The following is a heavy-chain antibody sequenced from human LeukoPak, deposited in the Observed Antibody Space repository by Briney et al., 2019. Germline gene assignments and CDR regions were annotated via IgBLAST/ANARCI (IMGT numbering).Heavy chain of an antibody. Sequence: ASVKVSCKASGYTFTSYYMHWVRQAPGQGLEWMGIINPSGGSTSYAQKFQGRVTMTRDTSTSTVYMELSSLRSEDTAVYYCAGGGGPGHVVDAFDIWGQGTMVTVSS. CDR2: INPSGGST. V-gene: IGHV1-46*01. CDR3: AGGGGPGHVVDAFDI. J-gene: IGHJ3*02. CDR1: GYTFTSYY. D-gene: IGHD2-15*01.